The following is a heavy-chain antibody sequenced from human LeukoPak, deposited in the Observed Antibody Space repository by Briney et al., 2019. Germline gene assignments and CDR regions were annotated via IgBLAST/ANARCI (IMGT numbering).Heavy chain of an antibody. CDR2: FYYNKYS. V-gene: IGHV4-39*02. CDR3: ARAFHGDFVFYMDV. J-gene: IGHJ6*03. Sequence: SETLSLTCTVSGDSISSSTDYWDWIRQPPGKGLEWIGNFYYNKYSHYNPSLKSRVTISVDTSKNQFSLKLTSLTAADTAVYYCARAFHGDFVFYMDVWGKGTTVTVSS. CDR1: GDSISSSTDY. D-gene: IGHD4-17*01.